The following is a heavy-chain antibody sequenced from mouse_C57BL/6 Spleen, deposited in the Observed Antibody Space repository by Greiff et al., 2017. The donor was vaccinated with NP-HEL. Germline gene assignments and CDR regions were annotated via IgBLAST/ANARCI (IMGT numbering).Heavy chain of an antibody. V-gene: IGHV5-4*01. J-gene: IGHJ3*01. Sequence: EVQLVESGGGLVKPGGSLKLSCAASGFTFSSYAMSWVRQTPEKRLAWVATISDGGSYTYYPDNVKGRFTISRDNAKNNLYLQMSHLKSEDTAMYYCARDDDYDVRFAYWGQGTLVTVSA. CDR2: ISDGGSYT. D-gene: IGHD2-4*01. CDR1: GFTFSSYA. CDR3: ARDDDYDVRFAY.